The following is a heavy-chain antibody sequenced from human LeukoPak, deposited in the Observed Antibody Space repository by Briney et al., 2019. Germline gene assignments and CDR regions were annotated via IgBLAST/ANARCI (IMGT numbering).Heavy chain of an antibody. CDR2: ISGSGGST. Sequence: GGSLRLSCAASGFTFSSYAMSWVRQAPGKGLEWVSAISGSGGSTYYADTVKGRFTISRDNSKNTLYLQMNSLRAEDTAVYYCAKERSDYYGSGSYRDYWGQGTLVTVSS. J-gene: IGHJ4*02. CDR1: GFTFSSYA. D-gene: IGHD3-10*01. CDR3: AKERSDYYGSGSYRDY. V-gene: IGHV3-23*01.